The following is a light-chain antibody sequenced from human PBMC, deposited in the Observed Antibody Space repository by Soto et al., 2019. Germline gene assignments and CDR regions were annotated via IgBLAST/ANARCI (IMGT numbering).Light chain of an antibody. J-gene: IGKJ1*01. Sequence: EIVMTQSPATLSVSQGDRATLSCRASQNIGINFAWYQQRLGQVPRLLIYGASTRDSGIPARFSGSGSGTEFTLTISSLQSEDFAVYYCLQYNSWPRTFGQGTKVEL. V-gene: IGKV3-15*01. CDR2: GAS. CDR1: QNIGIN. CDR3: LQYNSWPRT.